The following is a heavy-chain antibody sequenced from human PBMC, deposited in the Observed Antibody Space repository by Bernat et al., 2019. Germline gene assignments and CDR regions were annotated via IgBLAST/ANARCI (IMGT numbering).Heavy chain of an antibody. CDR1: GFTFSSYA. Sequence: QVQLVESGGGVVQPGRSLRLSCAASGFTFSSYAMHWVRQAPGKGLEWVAVISYDGSNKYYADPVKGRFTISRDNSKNTLYLQMNSLRAEDTAVYYCARSHWNDESEELDYWGQGTLVTVSS. CDR3: ARSHWNDESEELDY. CDR2: ISYDGSNK. D-gene: IGHD1-1*01. V-gene: IGHV3-30-3*01. J-gene: IGHJ4*02.